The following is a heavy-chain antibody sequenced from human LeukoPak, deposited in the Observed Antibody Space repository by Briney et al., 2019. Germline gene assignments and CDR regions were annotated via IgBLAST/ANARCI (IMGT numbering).Heavy chain of an antibody. CDR2: INHSGST. CDR3: AGAEYCSSTSCYAFDI. Sequence: SETLSLTCAVYGGSFSGYYWSWIRQPPGKGLEWIGEINHSGSTNYNPSLKSRVTISVDTSKNQFSLKLSSVTAADTAVYYCAGAEYCSSTSCYAFDIWGQGTMVTVSS. CDR1: GGSFSGYY. J-gene: IGHJ3*02. D-gene: IGHD2-2*01. V-gene: IGHV4-34*01.